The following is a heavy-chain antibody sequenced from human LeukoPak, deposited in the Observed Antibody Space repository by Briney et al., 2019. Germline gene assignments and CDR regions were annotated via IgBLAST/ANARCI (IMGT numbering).Heavy chain of an antibody. Sequence: ASVKVSCKASGYTFTGYYMHWVRQAPGQGLEWMGWINPNSGGTNYAQKFQGRVTMTRDTSISTAYMELSRLRSDDTAVYYCARPRLRFLEWLSRGHYYYGMDVWGQGTTVTVSS. CDR2: INPNSGGT. CDR3: ARPRLRFLEWLSRGHYYYGMDV. V-gene: IGHV1-2*02. J-gene: IGHJ6*02. CDR1: GYTFTGYY. D-gene: IGHD3-3*01.